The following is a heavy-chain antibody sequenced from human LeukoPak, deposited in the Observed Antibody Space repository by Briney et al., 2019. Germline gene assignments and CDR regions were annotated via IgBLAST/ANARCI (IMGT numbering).Heavy chain of an antibody. CDR2: IYYSGST. V-gene: IGHV4-31*03. CDR1: GGSISSGGYY. Sequence: PSETLSLTCTVSGGSISSGGYYWSWIRQHPGKGLEWIGYIYYSGSTYYNPSLKSRVTISVDTSKNQFSLELSSVTAADTAVYHCASASGSYYTLPYYFDYWGQGTLVTVSS. J-gene: IGHJ4*02. D-gene: IGHD3-10*01. CDR3: ASASGSYYTLPYYFDY.